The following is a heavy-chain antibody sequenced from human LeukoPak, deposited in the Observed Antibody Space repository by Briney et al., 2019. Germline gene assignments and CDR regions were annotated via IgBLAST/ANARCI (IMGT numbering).Heavy chain of an antibody. D-gene: IGHD3-3*01. Sequence: GGSLRLSCAASGFTFSSYAMSWVRQAPGKGLEWVSAISGSGGSTYYADSVKGRFTISRDNSKNTLYLQMSSLRAEDTAVYYCAKSGNGPYDFWSGLTAGAFDIWGQGTMVTVSS. CDR2: ISGSGGST. V-gene: IGHV3-23*01. CDR3: AKSGNGPYDFWSGLTAGAFDI. J-gene: IGHJ3*02. CDR1: GFTFSSYA.